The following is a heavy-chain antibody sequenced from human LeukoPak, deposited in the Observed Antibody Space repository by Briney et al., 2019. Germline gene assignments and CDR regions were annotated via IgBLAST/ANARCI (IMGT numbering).Heavy chain of an antibody. D-gene: IGHD3-3*01. CDR3: ARGRITYYDFWRRNWFDP. J-gene: IGHJ5*02. CDR2: INHSGST. CDR1: GGSFSGYY. Sequence: PSETLSLTCAVYGGSFSGYYWSWIRQPPGKGLEWIGEINHSGSTNYNPSPKSRVTISVDTSKNQFSLKLSSVTAADTAVYYCARGRITYYDFWRRNWFDPWGQGTLVTVSS. V-gene: IGHV4-34*01.